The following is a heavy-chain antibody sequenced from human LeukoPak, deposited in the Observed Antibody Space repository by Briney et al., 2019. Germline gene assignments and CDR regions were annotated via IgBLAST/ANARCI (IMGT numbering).Heavy chain of an antibody. V-gene: IGHV3-74*01. CDR2: IDSDGSST. D-gene: IGHD3-16*01. Sequence: GGSLRLSCAASGFPVSGLPFSYYWMHWVRQAPGKGLVWVSRIDSDGSSTISADSVKGRFTISRDNAKNTVALQMNSLSAEDTAVYYCATGGSQYYDYWGQGTVVTVSS. J-gene: IGHJ4*02. CDR3: ATGGSQYYDY. CDR1: GFPVSGLPFSYYW.